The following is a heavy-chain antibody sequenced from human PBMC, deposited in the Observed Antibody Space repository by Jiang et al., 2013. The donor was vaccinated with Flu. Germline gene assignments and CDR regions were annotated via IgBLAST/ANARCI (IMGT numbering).Heavy chain of an antibody. J-gene: IGHJ6*02. CDR2: IYFTGRT. CDR3: GRGRVTGGGRVYYYAVDV. CDR1: GGSISSSSYY. V-gene: IGHV4-39*01. Sequence: LLKPSETLSLTCTVSGGSISSSSYYWGWIRQPPGKGLEWIGSIYFTGRTSYEPSLKSRVTISLDTSKNQFSLNLKSLTAADTALYYCGRGRVTGGGRVYYYAVDVWGQGTTVTVSS. D-gene: IGHD3-10*01.